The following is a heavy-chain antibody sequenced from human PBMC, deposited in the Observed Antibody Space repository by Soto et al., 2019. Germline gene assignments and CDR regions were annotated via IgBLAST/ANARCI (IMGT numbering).Heavy chain of an antibody. CDR1: LGSSTRSE. Sequence: PSETLSLACPVSLGSSTRSERTWGRQPPRTGQDWIGYIYYSGSTNYNPSLKSRVTISVDTSKNRFSLKLSSVTAADTAVYYCARGGNLRYFDWFTEGGNHQDAFDIGGQGT. D-gene: IGHD3-9*01. CDR3: ARGGNLRYFDWFTEGGNHQDAFDI. V-gene: IGHV4-59*01. J-gene: IGHJ3*02. CDR2: IYYSGST.